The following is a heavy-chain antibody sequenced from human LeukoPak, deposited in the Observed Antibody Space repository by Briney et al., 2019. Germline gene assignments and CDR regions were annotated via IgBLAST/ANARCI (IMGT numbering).Heavy chain of an antibody. V-gene: IGHV4-4*07. CDR1: GDFISTYY. CDR3: AVTMVRGVSGMDV. CDR2: IYTSGST. D-gene: IGHD3-10*01. Sequence: SETLSLTCTVSGDFISTYYWSWIRQPAGKGLEWIGRIYTSGSTSFNPSLKSRVSMSVDTSRNQFSLKLSSVTAADTAVYYCAVTMVRGVSGMDVWGQGTTVTVSS. J-gene: IGHJ6*02.